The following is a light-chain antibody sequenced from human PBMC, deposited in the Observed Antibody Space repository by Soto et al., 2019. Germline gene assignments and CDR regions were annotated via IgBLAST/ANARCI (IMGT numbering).Light chain of an antibody. Sequence: QSALTQPASVSGSPGQSITISCTGTSSDVGGYNFVSWYQHHPGKAPKLMIYEVSNRPSGVSNRFSASKSGNTASLTISALQAEDEADYYCTSYTTDSTLVFGPGTKLTVL. V-gene: IGLV2-14*01. CDR1: SSDVGGYNF. CDR2: EVS. CDR3: TSYTTDSTLV. J-gene: IGLJ1*01.